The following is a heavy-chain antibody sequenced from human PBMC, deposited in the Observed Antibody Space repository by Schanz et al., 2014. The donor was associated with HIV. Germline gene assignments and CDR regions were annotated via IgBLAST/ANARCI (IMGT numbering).Heavy chain of an antibody. J-gene: IGHJ4*02. D-gene: IGHD2-2*01. V-gene: IGHV3-30*03. CDR3: ARDGARTSHWGF. Sequence: VQLVESGGGVVQPGRSLRLSCVASGFSFDSFGMHWVRQAPGKGLEWVAVISYDGVNKHFADSVKGRFTISRDNSKNTLYLQVKRLRTEDTAVYFCARDGARTSHWGFWGQGTLVTVSS. CDR2: ISYDGVNK. CDR1: GFSFDSFG.